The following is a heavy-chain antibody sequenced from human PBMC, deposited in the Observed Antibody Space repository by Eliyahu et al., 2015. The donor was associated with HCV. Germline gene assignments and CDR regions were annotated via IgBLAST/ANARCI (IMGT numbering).Heavy chain of an antibody. CDR3: ARVTEDILTGYYLYYFDY. J-gene: IGHJ4*02. Sequence: QVQLQQSGPGLVKPSQTLSLTCAISGDSVXSNSAAWXWIRQSPSRGLEWLGRTYYRSKWYNDYAVSVKSRITINPDTSKNQFSLQLNSVTPEDTAVYYCARVTEDILTGYYLYYFDYWGQGTLVTVSS. CDR1: GDSVXSNSAA. V-gene: IGHV6-1*01. CDR2: TYYRSKWYN. D-gene: IGHD3-9*01.